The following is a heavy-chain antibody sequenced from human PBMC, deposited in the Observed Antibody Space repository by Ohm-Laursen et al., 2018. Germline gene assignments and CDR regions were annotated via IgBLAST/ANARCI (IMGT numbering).Heavy chain of an antibody. V-gene: IGHV3-74*01. CDR2: INGYGSTT. J-gene: IGHJ4*02. Sequence: SLRLSCAASGFTFSSYWMHWVRQAPGKGLVWVSRINGYGSTTNYADSVKGRFTISRDNSENTLYLQMNSLRADDTAIYYCAKEGGTVGGGDYWGQGTLVTVSS. CDR3: AKEGGTVGGGDY. D-gene: IGHD1/OR15-1a*01. CDR1: GFTFSSYW.